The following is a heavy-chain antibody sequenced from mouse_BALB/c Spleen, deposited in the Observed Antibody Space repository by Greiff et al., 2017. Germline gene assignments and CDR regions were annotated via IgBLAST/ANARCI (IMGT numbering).Heavy chain of an antibody. Sequence: EVKLMESGPSLVKPSQTLSLTCSVTGDSITSGYWNWIRKFPGNKLEYMGYISYSGSTYYNPSLKSRISITRDTSKNQYYLQLNSVTTEDTATYYCARDYGSSHYAMDYWGQGTSVTVSS. CDR3: ARDYGSSHYAMDY. J-gene: IGHJ4*01. D-gene: IGHD1-1*01. V-gene: IGHV3-8*02. CDR1: GDSITSGY. CDR2: ISYSGST.